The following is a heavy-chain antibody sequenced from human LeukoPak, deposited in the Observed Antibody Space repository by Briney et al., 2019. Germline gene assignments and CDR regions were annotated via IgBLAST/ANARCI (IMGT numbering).Heavy chain of an antibody. J-gene: IGHJ4*02. CDR2: MHYSGYT. V-gene: IGHV4-39*02. CDR3: AREGGYCSGGSCPDS. D-gene: IGHD2-15*01. CDR1: GGSISSTSHY. Sequence: SETLSLTCTVSGGSISSTSHYWSWIRQSPGKGLEWIGSMHYSGYTYYHPSLKSRLTISVDTSKNHFSLKLSSVTAADTAVYYCAREGGYCSGGSCPDSWGQGTLVTVSS.